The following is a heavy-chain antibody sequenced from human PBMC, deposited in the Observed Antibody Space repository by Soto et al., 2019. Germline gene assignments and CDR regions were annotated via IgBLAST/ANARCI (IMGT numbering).Heavy chain of an antibody. D-gene: IGHD1-26*01. Sequence: SETLSLTCTVSGDSINNYYWNWIRQSPGKGLEWIVYYYNTGTNYNPSLKSRVTISVDTAKNQFSLRLRSVTAADTAVYYCARGRRSSGRHDASDIWGQGTMVTVSS. V-gene: IGHV4-59*08. J-gene: IGHJ3*02. CDR3: ARGRRSSGRHDASDI. CDR2: YYNTGT. CDR1: GDSINNYY.